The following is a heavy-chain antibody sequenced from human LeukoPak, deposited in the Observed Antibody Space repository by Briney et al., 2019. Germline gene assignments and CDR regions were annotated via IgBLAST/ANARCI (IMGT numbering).Heavy chain of an antibody. Sequence: SGPTLVKPTQTLTLTCTFSGFALDTVGGGVGWIRQPPGKALEWLALIYCDDDERSSPSLKSRLTLTKDTSKSQVVLTLPNMEPVDSATYYCAHTGGYVDYYFDYWGQGTLVTVSS. V-gene: IGHV2-5*02. CDR3: AHTGGYVDYYFDY. J-gene: IGHJ4*02. D-gene: IGHD4-17*01. CDR1: GFALDTVGGG. CDR2: IYCDDDE.